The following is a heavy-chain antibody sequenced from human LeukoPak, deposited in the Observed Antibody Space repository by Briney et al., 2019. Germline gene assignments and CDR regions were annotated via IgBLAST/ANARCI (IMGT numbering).Heavy chain of an antibody. CDR3: ARDEQYDFWSGYYWAFDY. CDR2: IWYDGSNK. J-gene: IGHJ4*02. V-gene: IGHV3-33*01. CDR1: GFTFSSYG. D-gene: IGHD3-3*01. Sequence: PGRSLRLSCAASGFTFSSYGMHWVRQAPGKGLEWVAVIWYDGSNKYYADSVKGRFTISRDNSKNTLYLQMNSLRAEDTAVYYCARDEQYDFWSGYYWAFDYWGQGTLVTVPS.